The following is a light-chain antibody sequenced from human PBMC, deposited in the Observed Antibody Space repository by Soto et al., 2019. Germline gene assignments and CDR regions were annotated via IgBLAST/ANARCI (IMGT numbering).Light chain of an antibody. Sequence: EIVMTQSPATLSLSPGERATLSCRASQSVSSNLAWYQHKPGPAPRLLIYDASTRATGIPARFSGSGSGKEFTLTISSLKSEDFAVYYCQQYNNWTPGVTFGPGTKVDIK. CDR3: QQYNNWTPGVT. V-gene: IGKV3-15*01. CDR1: QSVSSN. CDR2: DAS. J-gene: IGKJ3*01.